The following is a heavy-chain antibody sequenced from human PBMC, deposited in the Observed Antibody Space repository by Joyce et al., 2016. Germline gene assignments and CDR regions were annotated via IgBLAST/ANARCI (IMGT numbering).Heavy chain of an antibody. CDR2: IWHNGCNT. CDR1: GFNFSIYG. D-gene: IGHD3-16*01. V-gene: IGHV3-33*01. Sequence: QVQLVESGGGVVQPGRSLRLSCAASGFNFSIYGMHWVRQAPGKGLEGIAFIWHNGCNTYYPGSMKGRLTISRDNSKDTVSLQVTSVRVEDTAVYYCARAQTTVTRKESTDYVDLYGMDVWGQGTTVSVSS. CDR3: ARAQTTVTRKESTDYVDLYGMDV. J-gene: IGHJ6*02.